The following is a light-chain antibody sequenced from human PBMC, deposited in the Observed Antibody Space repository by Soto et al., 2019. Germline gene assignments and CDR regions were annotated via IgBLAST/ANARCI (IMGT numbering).Light chain of an antibody. J-gene: IGLJ3*02. CDR1: SSDVGAYNY. V-gene: IGLV2-14*01. CDR3: NSYTTSSTLV. Sequence: QSALTQPASVSGSPGQSITISCTGTSSDVGAYNYVSWYQHHPGKAPKLMIYAVSNRPSGVSNRFSGSKSGNTASLTISGLQPEDEADYYCNSYTTSSTLVFGGGTKVTVL. CDR2: AVS.